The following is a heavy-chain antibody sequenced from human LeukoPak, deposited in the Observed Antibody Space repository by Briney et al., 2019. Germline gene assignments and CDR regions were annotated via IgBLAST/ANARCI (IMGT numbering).Heavy chain of an antibody. D-gene: IGHD2-2*01. CDR1: GYSFTSYW. CDR2: IYPGDSDT. V-gene: IGHV5-51*01. CDR3: ARPGWYQLLPYAFDI. J-gene: IGHJ3*02. Sequence: GESLKISCKGSGYSFTSYWIGWVRQMPGKGLEWMGIIYPGDSDTRYSPSFQGQVTISADKSISTAYLQWSSLKASDTAMYYCARPGWYQLLPYAFDIWGQGTVVTVSS.